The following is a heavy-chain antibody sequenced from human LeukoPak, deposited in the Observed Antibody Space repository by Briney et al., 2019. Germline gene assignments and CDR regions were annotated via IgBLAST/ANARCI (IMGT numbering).Heavy chain of an antibody. Sequence: SETLSLTCTVSGGSISSYYWSWIRQPPGKGLEWIGYIYYSGSTNYNPSLKSRVTISVDTSKNQFSLKLSSVTAADTAVYYCASQTGHYAWYYFDYWGQGTLVTVSS. CDR3: ASQTGHYAWYYFDY. CDR1: GGSISSYY. D-gene: IGHD1-14*01. J-gene: IGHJ4*02. V-gene: IGHV4-59*01. CDR2: IYYSGST.